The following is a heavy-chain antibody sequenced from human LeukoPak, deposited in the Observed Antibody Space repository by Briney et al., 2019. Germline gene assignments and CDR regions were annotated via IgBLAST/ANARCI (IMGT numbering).Heavy chain of an antibody. V-gene: IGHV4-59*01. CDR1: GGSISSYY. Sequence: SETLSLTCTVSGGSISSYYWSWIRQPPGKGLEWIGYIYYSGSTNYNPSLKSRVTISVDTSKNQFSLKLSSVTAADTAVYYCARIPYYDFWSGPDAFDIWGQGTMVTVSS. CDR2: IYYSGST. J-gene: IGHJ3*02. D-gene: IGHD3-3*01. CDR3: ARIPYYDFWSGPDAFDI.